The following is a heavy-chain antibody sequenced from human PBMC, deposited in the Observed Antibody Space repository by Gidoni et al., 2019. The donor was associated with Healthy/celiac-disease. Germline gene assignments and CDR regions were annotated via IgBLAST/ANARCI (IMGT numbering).Heavy chain of an antibody. J-gene: IGHJ4*02. V-gene: IGHV3-33*01. Sequence: QVQLVESGGGVVQPGRSLSLSCAASGFTFSSYGMHWVRQAPGKGLEWVAVIWYDGSNKYYADSVKGRFTISRDNSKNTLYLQMNSLRAEDTAVYYCARDHDGFDYWGQGTLVTVSS. CDR2: IWYDGSNK. D-gene: IGHD2-8*01. CDR1: GFTFSSYG. CDR3: ARDHDGFDY.